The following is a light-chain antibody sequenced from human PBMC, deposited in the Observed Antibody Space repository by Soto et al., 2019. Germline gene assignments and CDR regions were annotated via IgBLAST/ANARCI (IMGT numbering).Light chain of an antibody. J-gene: IGKJ4*01. CDR1: QNINTY. Sequence: EIVMTQSPATLSVSPGETATLSCRAGQNINTYLAWYQQKPGQAPRLLVYGASTRATGIPARFSGSGSATEFNFTISSRQSEDLAVYYCQQYNDWPLTFGGGTKVEIK. V-gene: IGKV3-15*01. CDR3: QQYNDWPLT. CDR2: GAS.